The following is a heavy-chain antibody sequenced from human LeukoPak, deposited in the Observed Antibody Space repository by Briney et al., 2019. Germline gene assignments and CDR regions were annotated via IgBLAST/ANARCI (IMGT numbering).Heavy chain of an antibody. D-gene: IGHD3-10*01. CDR3: VRGRGGYYDF. V-gene: IGHV3-64*01. Sequence: GGSLRLSCAASGFTFSDYAMHWVRQAPGKGLEYVSAIKSNGGSTYYASSVTGRFTISRDNSKNTLYLQMGSLRAEDMAVYYCVRGRGGYYDFWGQGTLVTVSS. CDR1: GFTFSDYA. J-gene: IGHJ4*02. CDR2: IKSNGGST.